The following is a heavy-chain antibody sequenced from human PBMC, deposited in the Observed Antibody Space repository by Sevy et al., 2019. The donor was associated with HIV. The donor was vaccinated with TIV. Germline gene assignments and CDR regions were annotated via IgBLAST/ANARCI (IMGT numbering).Heavy chain of an antibody. CDR3: ARESGSDWYLDY. CDR1: GFTFSIYG. CDR2: IFNDGKTK. V-gene: IGHV3-33*01. J-gene: IGHJ4*02. D-gene: IGHD2-21*02. Sequence: GGSLRLSCAASGFTFSIYGMHWVRQAPGKGLEWVASIFNDGKTKYYGDSVKGRFTISRDDSKNTLYLQMDSLRAEDTAVYYCARESGSDWYLDYWGQGTLVTVSS.